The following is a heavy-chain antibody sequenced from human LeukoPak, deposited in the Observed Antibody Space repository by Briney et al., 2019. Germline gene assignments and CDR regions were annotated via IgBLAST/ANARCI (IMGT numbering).Heavy chain of an antibody. CDR2: VSDTGRA. CDR1: GGSITGYY. CDR3: ARGTHMTPMRGYYTFVY. Sequence: SETLSLTCAVSGGSITGYYWTWIRQRAGKGLEWIGRVSDTGRANENPSLERRVTISLDTSNNRFSLKATSVHAADTAVYYCARGTHMTPMRGYYTFVYWGQGTLVSVSS. V-gene: IGHV4-4*07. D-gene: IGHD3-22*01. J-gene: IGHJ4*02.